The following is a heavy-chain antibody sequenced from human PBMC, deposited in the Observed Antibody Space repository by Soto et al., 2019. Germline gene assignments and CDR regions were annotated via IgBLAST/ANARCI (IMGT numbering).Heavy chain of an antibody. V-gene: IGHV3-9*01. J-gene: IGHJ1*01. CDR3: VKDESINWYSGHFRH. Sequence: EVQLLESGGGLVQPGRSLSLSCAASGFTFDDYAMHWFRQVPGKGLEWVSGINWNSGSIGYGDSVKGRFAISRDNAKNSLHLQMNSLSAEDTAFYYCVKDESINWYSGHFRHWGQGTLVTVSS. CDR1: GFTFDDYA. D-gene: IGHD6-13*01. CDR2: INWNSGSI.